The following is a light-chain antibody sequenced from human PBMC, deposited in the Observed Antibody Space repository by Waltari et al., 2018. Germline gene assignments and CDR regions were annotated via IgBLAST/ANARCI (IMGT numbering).Light chain of an antibody. V-gene: IGLV2-18*02. Sequence: QSALTQPPSVSGSPGQSVTMSCTGTSSDVGSYNRVSWYQQPPDTAPKLIIYEVSDRPSGVHDRFSGSKSANTAFLTISGLQAEDEADYFCSSYTSSSTWVFGTGTKVTVL. CDR2: EVS. CDR1: SSDVGSYNR. J-gene: IGLJ1*01. CDR3: SSYTSSSTWV.